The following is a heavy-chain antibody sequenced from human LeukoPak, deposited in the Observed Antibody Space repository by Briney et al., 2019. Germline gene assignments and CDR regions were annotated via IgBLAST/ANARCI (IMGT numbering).Heavy chain of an antibody. J-gene: IGHJ4*02. Sequence: ESGLTLVNPTQTLTLTCTFSGFSLRTSGMRVSWIRQPPGKALEWLARLDWDNEKLYNTSLKTRLTISKDTSKNQVVLTMTNMDPVDTATYYCARIPAGGTYDYWGQGTLVTVSS. CDR3: ARIPAGGTYDY. CDR2: LDWDNEK. V-gene: IGHV2-70*04. CDR1: GFSLRTSGMR. D-gene: IGHD1-26*01.